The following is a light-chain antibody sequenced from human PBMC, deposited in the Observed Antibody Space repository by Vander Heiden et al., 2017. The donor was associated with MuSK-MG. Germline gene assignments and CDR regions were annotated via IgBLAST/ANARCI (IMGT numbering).Light chain of an antibody. J-gene: IGLJ2*01. Sequence: QSVLTQPPSVSGAPGQRVTISCTGSSSNIGAGYDVHWYQQRPGTAPKLLIYGNSNRPSGVPDRFSGSKSGTSASLAITGLQAEDEADYYCQSYDSSLSGFHVVFGGGTKLTVL. V-gene: IGLV1-40*01. CDR1: SSNIGAGYD. CDR3: QSYDSSLSGFHVV. CDR2: GNS.